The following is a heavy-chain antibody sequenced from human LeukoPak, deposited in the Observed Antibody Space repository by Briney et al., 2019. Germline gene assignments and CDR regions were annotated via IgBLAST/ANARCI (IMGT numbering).Heavy chain of an antibody. CDR1: GGSISSGGYY. Sequence: SETLSLTCTVSGGSISSGGYYWSWIRQHPGKGLEWIGYIYYSGSTYYNPSLKSRVTISVDTSKNQFSLKLSSVTAADTAVYYCARVGVRGPDYWGQRTLVTVSS. CDR2: IYYSGST. J-gene: IGHJ4*02. CDR3: ARVGVRGPDY. D-gene: IGHD3-10*01. V-gene: IGHV4-31*03.